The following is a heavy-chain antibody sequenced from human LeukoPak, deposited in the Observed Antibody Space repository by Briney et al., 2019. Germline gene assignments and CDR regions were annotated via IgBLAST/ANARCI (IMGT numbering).Heavy chain of an antibody. CDR3: ASGTPYYCSSTSCYNY. D-gene: IGHD2-2*02. CDR1: GGSFSGYY. Sequence: PSETLSLTCAVYGGSFSGYYWSWIRQPPGKGLELIGEINHSGSTNYNPSLKSRVTISVDTSKNQFSLKLSSVTAADTAVYYCASGTPYYCSSTSCYNYWGQGTLVTVSS. V-gene: IGHV4-34*01. J-gene: IGHJ4*02. CDR2: INHSGST.